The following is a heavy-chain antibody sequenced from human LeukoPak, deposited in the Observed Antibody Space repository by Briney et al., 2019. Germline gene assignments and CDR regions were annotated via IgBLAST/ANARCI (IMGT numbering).Heavy chain of an antibody. J-gene: IGHJ4*02. CDR3: ARPSLNTGSYFDY. Sequence: GGSLRLSCEASGFSFSNYWMSWVRQAPGKGLEWVANIKQDGSEIYYVDSVRGRFTISRDNAKNSLYLQMNSLRAEDTAVYYCARPSLNTGSYFDYWGQGILVSVSS. CDR1: GFSFSNYW. D-gene: IGHD1-26*01. CDR2: IKQDGSEI. V-gene: IGHV3-7*01.